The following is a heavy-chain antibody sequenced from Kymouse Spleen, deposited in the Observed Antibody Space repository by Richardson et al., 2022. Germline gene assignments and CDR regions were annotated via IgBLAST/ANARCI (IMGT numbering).Heavy chain of an antibody. CDR1: GFTVSSNY. Sequence: EVQLVESGGGLIQPGGSLRLSCAASGFTVSSNYMSWVRQAPGKGLEWVSVIYSGGSTYYADSVKGRFTISRDNSKNTLYLQMNSLRAEDTAVYYCAREGAVAGDYFDYWGQGTLVTVSS. CDR3: AREGAVAGDYFDY. J-gene: IGHJ4*02. CDR2: IYSGGST. V-gene: IGHV3-53*01. D-gene: IGHD6-19*01.